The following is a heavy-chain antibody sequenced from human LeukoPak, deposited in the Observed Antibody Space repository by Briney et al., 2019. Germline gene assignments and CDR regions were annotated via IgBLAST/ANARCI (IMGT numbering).Heavy chain of an antibody. CDR1: GYTFTSYD. Sequence: ASVKVSCKASGYTFTSYDINWMRQATGQRLEWMGWMNPNSGNTGYAQKFQDRVTMTRNTSINTAYMELGSLRSEDMAVYYCARGFRDSSGRKPDYWGQGTLVTVSS. J-gene: IGHJ4*02. D-gene: IGHD3-22*01. V-gene: IGHV1-8*01. CDR3: ARGFRDSSGRKPDY. CDR2: MNPNSGNT.